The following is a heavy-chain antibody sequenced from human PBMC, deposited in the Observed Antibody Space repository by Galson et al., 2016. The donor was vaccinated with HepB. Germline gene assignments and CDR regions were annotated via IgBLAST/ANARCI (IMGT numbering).Heavy chain of an antibody. J-gene: IGHJ6*02. CDR2: ISAGSGNT. V-gene: IGHV1-3*01. CDR3: ARDLIGNLDV. CDR1: GYTFTTYD. Sequence: SCKASGYTFTTYDMHWVRQSPGQRLEWLGYISAGSGNTKYSQNFQGRVTITRDTSARTHYMELSSLTSEDTAVYYCARDLIGNLDVWGQGTTVTVSS.